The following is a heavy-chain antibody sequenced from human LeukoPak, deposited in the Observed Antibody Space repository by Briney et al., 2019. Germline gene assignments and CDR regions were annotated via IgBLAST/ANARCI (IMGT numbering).Heavy chain of an antibody. Sequence: SETLSLTCTVSGGSISSGGYYWSWIRQHPGKGLEWIGYIYYSGSTYYNPSLKSRVTISVDTSKNQFSLKLSSVTAADTAVYYCATAEVVPAAIGGWFDLWGQGTLVTVSS. D-gene: IGHD2-2*02. J-gene: IGHJ5*02. CDR1: GGSISSGGYY. V-gene: IGHV4-31*03. CDR3: ATAEVVPAAIGGWFDL. CDR2: IYYSGST.